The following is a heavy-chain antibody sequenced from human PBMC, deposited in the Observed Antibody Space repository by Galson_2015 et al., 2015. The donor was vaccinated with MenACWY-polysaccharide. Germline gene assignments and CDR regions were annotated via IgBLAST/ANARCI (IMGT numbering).Heavy chain of an antibody. CDR2: IYHSGGT. CDR3: ARDRLDYGDYQGGYFQH. D-gene: IGHD4-17*01. CDR1: GGSISSSNW. Sequence: ETLSLTCAVSGGSISSSNWWSWVRQPPGKGLEWIGEIYHSGGTNYNPSLKSRVTISVDKSKNQFSLKLSSVTAADTAVYYCARDRLDYGDYQGGYFQHWGQGTLVTVSS. J-gene: IGHJ1*01. V-gene: IGHV4-4*02.